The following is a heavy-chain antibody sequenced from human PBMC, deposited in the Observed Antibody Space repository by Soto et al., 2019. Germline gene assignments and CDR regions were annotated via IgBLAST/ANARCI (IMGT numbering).Heavy chain of an antibody. Sequence: QVQLVQSGAEVKKPGASVKVSCKASGYTFTSYYMHWVRQAPGQGLEWMGIINPSGGSTSYAQKFQGRLTMFRGTSTNTIYMELSSLRSEDTAVYYCAREEVNDGPVTTVSNYGLDVWGQGTTVTVSS. CDR2: INPSGGST. V-gene: IGHV1-46*03. J-gene: IGHJ6*02. CDR3: AREEVNDGPVTTVSNYGLDV. CDR1: GYTFTSYY. D-gene: IGHD4-4*01.